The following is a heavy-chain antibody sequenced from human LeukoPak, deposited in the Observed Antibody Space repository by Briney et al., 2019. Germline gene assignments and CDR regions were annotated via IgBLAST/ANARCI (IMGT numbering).Heavy chain of an antibody. CDR2: IYATGST. Sequence: SETLSLTCTVSGGSISSYDWSWIRQPAGKGLEWIGQIYATGSTNYNPSLKSRVTMSVDTSKNQFSLELTSVTAADTAVYYCAREGDCSGGSCYSGPFDYWGQGTLVTVS. CDR3: AREGDCSGGSCYSGPFDY. J-gene: IGHJ4*02. CDR1: GGSISSYD. V-gene: IGHV4-4*07. D-gene: IGHD2-15*01.